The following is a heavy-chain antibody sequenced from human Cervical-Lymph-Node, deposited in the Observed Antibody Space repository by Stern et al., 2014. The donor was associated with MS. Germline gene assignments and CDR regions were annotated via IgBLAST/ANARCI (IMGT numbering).Heavy chain of an antibody. J-gene: IGHJ4*02. CDR1: GYTFTSNK. D-gene: IGHD6-19*01. CDR2: INPGRCST. V-gene: IGHV1-46*01. Sequence: DQLGESGAEVKKPGASVKVSCKAFGYTFTSNKMHWVRQAPGQGLAWIGIINPGRCSTRYAQNLQGRDTMTRDTSTSTVYMELTSLRSEDTAVYSCARDNGGWSVDSWGQGTLVIVSS. CDR3: ARDNGGWSVDS.